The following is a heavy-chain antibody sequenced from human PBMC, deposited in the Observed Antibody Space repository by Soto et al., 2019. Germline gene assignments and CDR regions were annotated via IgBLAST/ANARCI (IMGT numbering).Heavy chain of an antibody. Sequence: GASVKVSCKASGYTFTSYGISWVRQAPGQGLEWMGWISAYNGNTNYAQKLQGRVTMTTDTSTSTAYMELRSLRSDDTAVYYCARAGNWDWRRPSYGAFEIWGQGTMVTVS. CDR1: GYTFTSYG. CDR2: ISAYNGNT. V-gene: IGHV1-18*01. J-gene: IGHJ3*02. CDR3: ARAGNWDWRRPSYGAFEI. D-gene: IGHD1-7*01.